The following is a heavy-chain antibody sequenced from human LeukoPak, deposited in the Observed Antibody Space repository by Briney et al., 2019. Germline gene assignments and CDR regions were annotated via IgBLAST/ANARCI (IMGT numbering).Heavy chain of an antibody. J-gene: IGHJ5*02. CDR1: GGTFSSYA. Sequence: SVKVSCKASGGTFSSYAISWVRQAPGQGLEWMGGIIPIFGTANYARKFQGRVTITADESTSTAYMELSSLRSEDTAVYYCASAQRGDYYDSSGYYITSWFDPWGQGTLVTVSS. CDR2: IIPIFGTA. V-gene: IGHV1-69*13. CDR3: ASAQRGDYYDSSGYYITSWFDP. D-gene: IGHD3-22*01.